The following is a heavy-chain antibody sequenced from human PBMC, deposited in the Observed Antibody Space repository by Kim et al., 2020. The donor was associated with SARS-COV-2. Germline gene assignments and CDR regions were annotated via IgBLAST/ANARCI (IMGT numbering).Heavy chain of an antibody. V-gene: IGHV4-31*03. D-gene: IGHD3-10*01. CDR1: GGSISSGGYY. CDR2: IYYSGST. J-gene: IGHJ5*02. Sequence: SETLSLTCTVSGGSISSGGYYWSWIRQHPGKGLEWIGYIYYSGSTYYNPSLKSRVTISVDTSKNQFSLKLSSVTAADTAVYYCGLSYRGVGFGEEGWFDPWGQGTLVTVSS. CDR3: GLSYRGVGFGEEGWFDP.